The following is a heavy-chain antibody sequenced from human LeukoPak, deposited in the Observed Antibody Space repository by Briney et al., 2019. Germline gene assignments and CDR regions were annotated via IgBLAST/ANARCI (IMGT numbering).Heavy chain of an antibody. D-gene: IGHD3-16*01. J-gene: IGHJ4*02. CDR3: ARQGGGVAF. V-gene: IGHV4-61*02. Sequence: SETPSLTCTVSGDPIGSGSCQWSWIRQTAGKGLEWIGRIYINGNTNYNPSLKSRVTISVDTSKNQFSLKLSSVTAADTAVYYCARQGGGVAFWGQGTLVTVSS. CDR1: GDPIGSGSCQ. CDR2: IYINGNT.